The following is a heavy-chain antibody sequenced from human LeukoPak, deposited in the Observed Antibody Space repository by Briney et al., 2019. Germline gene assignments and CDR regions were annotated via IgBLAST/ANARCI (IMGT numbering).Heavy chain of an antibody. CDR3: ARFLRGRGWFPYYYYGMDV. Sequence: PGGSLTLSCAVSGFTFSSYEMNWVRQPPGKELEWVSYISTSGSTIYYADSVKGRFTISRDNAKNSLYLQMNSLRAEDTAVYYCARFLRGRGWFPYYYYGMDVWGQGTTVTVSS. J-gene: IGHJ6*02. V-gene: IGHV3-48*03. CDR1: GFTFSSYE. D-gene: IGHD6-19*01. CDR2: ISTSGSTI.